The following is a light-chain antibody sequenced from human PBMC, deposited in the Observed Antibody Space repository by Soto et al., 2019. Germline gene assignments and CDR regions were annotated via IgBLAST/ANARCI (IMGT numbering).Light chain of an antibody. CDR3: QQRRTWPPLT. V-gene: IGKV3-11*01. CDR1: QSVSNF. J-gene: IGKJ4*01. CDR2: DAS. Sequence: EIVLTQSPATLSLSPGERATLSCRASQSVSNFLAWYQQKPGQAPRLLIYDASTRATGIPARFSGSVSGTAFALPISSLEPEDFAVYYCQQRRTWPPLTFGGGTKVEIK.